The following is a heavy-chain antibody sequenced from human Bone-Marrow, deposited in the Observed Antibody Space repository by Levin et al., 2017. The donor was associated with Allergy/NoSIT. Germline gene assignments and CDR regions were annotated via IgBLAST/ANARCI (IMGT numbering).Heavy chain of an antibody. CDR3: ARRNVLAPVEEWVDP. J-gene: IGHJ5*02. CDR1: DDSISSSHW. Sequence: SETLSLTCGVSDDSISSSHWWTWVRQPPGKGLEWIGEIYHSGSTNYNPSLKSRVTISVEKSKNQFSLKLSSVTAADPAVYYCARRNVLAPVEEWVDPWGQGTLVTVSS. V-gene: IGHV4-4*02. CDR2: IYHSGST. D-gene: IGHD1-1*01.